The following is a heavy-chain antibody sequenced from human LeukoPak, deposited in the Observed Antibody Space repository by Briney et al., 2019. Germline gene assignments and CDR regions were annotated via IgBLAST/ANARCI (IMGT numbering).Heavy chain of an antibody. J-gene: IGHJ4*02. CDR1: GFTFGDSV. CDR2: IRSKPYGGTT. V-gene: IGHV3-49*04. D-gene: IGHD6-13*01. CDR3: TTGSATGTGSGY. Sequence: PGGSLRLSCTASGFTFGDSVMSWVRQAPGKGLEWVGFIRSKPYGGTTEYAASVKGRFIISRDDSKTIAYLQMNSLKSEDTAVYYCTTGSATGTGSGYWGQGTLVTVSS.